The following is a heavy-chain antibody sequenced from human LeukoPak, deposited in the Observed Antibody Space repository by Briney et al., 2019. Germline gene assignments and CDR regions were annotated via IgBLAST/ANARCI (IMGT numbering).Heavy chain of an antibody. D-gene: IGHD5-12*01. CDR3: ARHRGGYIVDY. Sequence: GESLHISRKGSGSSFTRYWIGWVRQLPGKGLEWMGIIYPGDSDIKYSPSYQGQVTISADKSISTAYLQWSSLKASDTAMYYCARHRGGYIVDYWGQGTLVTVSS. CDR1: GSSFTRYW. J-gene: IGHJ4*02. CDR2: IYPGDSDI. V-gene: IGHV5-51*01.